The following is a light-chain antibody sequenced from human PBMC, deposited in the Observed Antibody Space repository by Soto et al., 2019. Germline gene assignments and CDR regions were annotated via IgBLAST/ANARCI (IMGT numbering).Light chain of an antibody. CDR2: AAS. CDR3: QQVNNYPLT. J-gene: IGKJ4*01. Sequence: IKMTQSPSSLSANLGDRVTITCRASQGISSYLAWYQQEPGKAPKLLIYAASTLQSGVPSRFSGSGSGTDFTLTISSLQPEDFATYYCQQVNNYPLTFGGGTKVDI. CDR1: QGISSY. V-gene: IGKV1-9*01.